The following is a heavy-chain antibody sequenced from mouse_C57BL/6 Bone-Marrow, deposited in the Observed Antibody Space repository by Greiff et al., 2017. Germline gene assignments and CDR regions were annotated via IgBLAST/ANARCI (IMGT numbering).Heavy chain of an antibody. CDR3: AIYSTTVVSTDWYFDV. CDR1: GYTFTSYW. CDR2: IDPADSST. D-gene: IGHD1-1*01. J-gene: IGHJ1*03. V-gene: IGHV1-59*01. Sequence: QVQLQQPGAELVRPGTSVKLSCKASGYTFTSYWMDWVKQRPGQGLEWIGVIDPADSSTNYNQKFKGKATLNVDTSSSTAYRPLSRLTSDDSAVYYGAIYSTTVVSTDWYFDVWGTGTTVTVSS.